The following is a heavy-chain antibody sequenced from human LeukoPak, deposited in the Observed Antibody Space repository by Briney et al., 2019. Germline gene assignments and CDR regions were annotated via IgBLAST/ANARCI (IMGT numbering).Heavy chain of an antibody. CDR2: IYTSRNT. CDR1: GGSISSGSSY. CDR3: TRGDNT. D-gene: IGHD2/OR15-2a*01. V-gene: IGHV4-61*02. Sequence: SQTLSLTCTVSGGSISSGSSYWSWIRQPAGKGLEWIGRIYTSRNTNYKPSLQSRLTISVDTAKNQFSLKLSSVTAADTAVYYCTRGDNTWGQGTLVTVSS. J-gene: IGHJ5*02.